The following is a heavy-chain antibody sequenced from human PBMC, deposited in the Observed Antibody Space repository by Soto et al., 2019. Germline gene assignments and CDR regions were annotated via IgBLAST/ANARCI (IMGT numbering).Heavy chain of an antibody. D-gene: IGHD4-17*01. CDR3: ARGELYDYGEDTPVCYGMDV. J-gene: IGHJ6*02. V-gene: IGHV4-34*01. CDR2: INHSGST. Sequence: SETLSLTCAVYGGSFSGYYWSWIRQPPGKGLEWIGEINHSGSTNYNPSLKSRVTISVDTSKNQFSLKLSSVTAADTAVYYCARGELYDYGEDTPVCYGMDVWGQGTTVTVSS. CDR1: GGSFSGYY.